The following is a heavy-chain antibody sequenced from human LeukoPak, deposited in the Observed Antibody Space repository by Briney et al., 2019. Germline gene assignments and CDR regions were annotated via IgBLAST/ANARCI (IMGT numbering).Heavy chain of an antibody. CDR2: ISGSGGST. Sequence: GGSLRLSCAASGFTFSSYAMSWVRQAPGKGLEWVSAISGSGGSTYYADSVKGRFTISRDNSKNTLYLQMNSLRAEDTAVYYCAKDDDSSGYYLTDWFFDYWGQGTLVTVSS. D-gene: IGHD3-22*01. J-gene: IGHJ4*02. V-gene: IGHV3-23*01. CDR1: GFTFSSYA. CDR3: AKDDDSSGYYLTDWFFDY.